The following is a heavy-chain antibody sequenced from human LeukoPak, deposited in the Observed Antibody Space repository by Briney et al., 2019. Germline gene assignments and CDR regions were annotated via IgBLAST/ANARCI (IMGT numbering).Heavy chain of an antibody. V-gene: IGHV3-7*01. J-gene: IGHJ4*02. CDR3: ARRLRRYFDWPPYYFDY. CDR2: IKQDGSEN. Sequence: GGSLRLSCAAPGFTSSSNWMSWVRQAPGKGLEWVANIKQDGSENYYVDSVKGRFTISRDNAKNSLYLQMNSLRAEDTTVYYCARRLRRYFDWPPYYFDYWGQGTLVTVSS. CDR1: GFTSSSNW. D-gene: IGHD3-9*01.